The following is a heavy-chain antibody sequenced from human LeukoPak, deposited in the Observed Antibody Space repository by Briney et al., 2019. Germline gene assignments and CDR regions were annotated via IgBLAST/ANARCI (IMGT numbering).Heavy chain of an antibody. V-gene: IGHV3-23*01. CDR1: GFTFSTYA. Sequence: GGSLRLSCAASGFTFSTYAMSWVRQAPGKGLEWVSAISGSGGSTYYADSVKGRFTLSRDNSKNTLYLQMNSLRAEDTAVYYCARAPRYCSGGSCYDYWGQGTLVTVSS. D-gene: IGHD2-15*01. CDR2: ISGSGGST. CDR3: ARAPRYCSGGSCYDY. J-gene: IGHJ4*02.